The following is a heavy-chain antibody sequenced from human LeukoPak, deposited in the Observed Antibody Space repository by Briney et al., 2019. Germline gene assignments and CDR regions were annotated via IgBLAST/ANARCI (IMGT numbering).Heavy chain of an antibody. CDR3: ATHRGTYIDS. V-gene: IGHV4-39*01. Sequence: SETLSLTCTVSGDSINNRNFYWGCLRQPPGKGPVWIGAIYYSGTTYYNPSLKRRVTIFVDTSKNQFSLKLTSVTAADTAVFYCATHRGTYIDSWGQGTLVTVSS. CDR2: IYYSGTT. CDR1: GDSINNRNFY. J-gene: IGHJ4*02.